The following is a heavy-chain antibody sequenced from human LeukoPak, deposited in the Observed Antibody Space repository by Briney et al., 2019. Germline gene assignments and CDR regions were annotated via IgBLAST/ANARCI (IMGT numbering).Heavy chain of an antibody. Sequence: GGSLRLSCEASGFNFNDYAMSWVRQAPGKGLEWVSAISGSGGSTYYADSVKGRFTISRDNSKNTLYLQMNSLRAEDTAVYYCAKVYSSWYYYGSGSYSTPTDYWGQGTLVTVSS. V-gene: IGHV3-23*01. D-gene: IGHD3-10*01. CDR2: ISGSGGST. CDR3: AKVYSSWYYYGSGSYSTPTDY. CDR1: GFNFNDYA. J-gene: IGHJ4*02.